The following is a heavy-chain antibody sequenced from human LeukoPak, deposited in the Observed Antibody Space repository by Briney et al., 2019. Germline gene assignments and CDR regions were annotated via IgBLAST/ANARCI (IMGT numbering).Heavy chain of an antibody. D-gene: IGHD3-10*01. CDR1: GGTFNSYP. J-gene: IGHJ4*02. CDR3: AKHLGVQ. V-gene: IGHV1-69*02. Sequence: ASVKVSCKASGGTFNSYPINWVRQAPGQGLEWLGRIIPILGIANYAQKFQDRVMITADKSTSTAYMELSSLRSEDTAIYYCAKHLGVQWGQGTLVTVSS. CDR2: IIPILGIA.